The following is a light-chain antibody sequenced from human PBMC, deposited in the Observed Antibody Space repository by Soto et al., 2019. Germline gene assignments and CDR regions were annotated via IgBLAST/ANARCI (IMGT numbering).Light chain of an antibody. J-gene: IGLJ2*01. CDR3: SAYAGSSTHVV. Sequence: QSALTQPASVSGSPGQSITISCTGISSDVWSYNLVSWYQQHPGKAPKVMIYEGSKRPSGVSNRFSGSRPGNTASLTISGLQAEDEAHYYCSAYAGSSTHVVFGGGTKGTVL. V-gene: IGLV2-23*01. CDR1: SSDVWSYNL. CDR2: EGS.